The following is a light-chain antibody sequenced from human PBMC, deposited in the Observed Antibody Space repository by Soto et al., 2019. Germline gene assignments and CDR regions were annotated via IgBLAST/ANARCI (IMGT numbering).Light chain of an antibody. CDR1: QSISGY. CDR2: AAS. V-gene: IGKV1-39*01. J-gene: IGKJ2*01. Sequence: DIQMTQSPSSLSASVGDRVTITCRASQSISGYLNWYQQKPGKAPKLLIYAASNLQSGVPSRFSGSGSGTDFTLTISILQPEDLATYYCQQSYGFPPYTFGQGTKVEIK. CDR3: QQSYGFPPYT.